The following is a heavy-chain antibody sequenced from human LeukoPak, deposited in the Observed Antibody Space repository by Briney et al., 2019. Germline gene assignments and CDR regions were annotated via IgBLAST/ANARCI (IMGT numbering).Heavy chain of an antibody. Sequence: GGTLRLSCAASGFTFSSYGMSWVRQAPGKGLEWVSAISGSGGSTYYADSVKGRFTISRDNSKNTLYLQMNSLRAEDTAVYFCVRDRGGGNWLDYWGQGTLVTVSS. V-gene: IGHV3-23*01. J-gene: IGHJ4*02. CDR1: GFTFSSYG. CDR3: VRDRGGGNWLDY. D-gene: IGHD1-20*01. CDR2: ISGSGGST.